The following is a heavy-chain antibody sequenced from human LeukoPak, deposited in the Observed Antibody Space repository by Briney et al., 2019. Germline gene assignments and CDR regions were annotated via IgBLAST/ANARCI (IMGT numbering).Heavy chain of an antibody. J-gene: IGHJ6*04. D-gene: IGHD2-15*01. CDR3: ARDRSPSWPPGGVYCSGGSCYNPPRYYYGMDV. CDR2: ISYDGSNK. Sequence: GRSLRLSCAASGFTFSSYAMHWVRQAPGKGLEWVAVISYDGSNKYYADSVKGRFTISRDNSKNTLYLQMNSLRAEDTAVSYCARDRSPSWPPGGVYCSGGSCYNPPRYYYGMDVWGKGTTVTVSS. CDR1: GFTFSSYA. V-gene: IGHV3-30*04.